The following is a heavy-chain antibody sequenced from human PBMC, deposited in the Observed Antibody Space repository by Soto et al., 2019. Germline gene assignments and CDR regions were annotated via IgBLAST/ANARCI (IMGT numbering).Heavy chain of an antibody. V-gene: IGHV3-23*01. CDR2: ISGSGGST. CDR3: AKGITPVAATQYYFDY. D-gene: IGHD2-15*01. Sequence: EVQLLESGGGLVQPGGSLRLSCAASGFTFSSYAMSWVRQAPGKGLEWVSAISGSGGSTYYADYVKGRFTISRDNSKNTLYLQMNSLRAEDTAVYYCAKGITPVAATQYYFDYWGQGTLVTVSS. CDR1: GFTFSSYA. J-gene: IGHJ4*02.